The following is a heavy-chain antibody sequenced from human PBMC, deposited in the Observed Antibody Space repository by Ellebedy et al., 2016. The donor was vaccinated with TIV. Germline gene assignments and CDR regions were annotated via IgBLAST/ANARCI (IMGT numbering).Heavy chain of an antibody. Sequence: AASVKVSCKASGYTFSSYFMHWVRQAPGQGLEWMGIINPNSGSTTYAQNLQGRVTMTRDTSTTTVYMELSSLTSEDTAVYYCARSRSSGWLHTPDYWGQGTLVIVSS. J-gene: IGHJ4*02. CDR2: INPNSGST. CDR1: GYTFSSYF. V-gene: IGHV1-46*04. CDR3: ARSRSSGWLHTPDY. D-gene: IGHD6-19*01.